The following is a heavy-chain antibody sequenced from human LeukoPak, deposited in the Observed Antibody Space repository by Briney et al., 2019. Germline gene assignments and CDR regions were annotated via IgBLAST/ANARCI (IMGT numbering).Heavy chain of an antibody. J-gene: IGHJ5*02. CDR1: GDSISSYY. D-gene: IGHD2-2*03. V-gene: IGHV4-4*07. CDR3: ARDSGYCSSTSCSPANWFDP. CDR2: IYTSGST. Sequence: SETLSLTCTVSGDSISSYYWSWIRQPAGKGLEWIGRIYTSGSTNYNPSLKSRVTMSVDTSKNQFSLKLSSVTAADTAVYYCARDSGYCSSTSCSPANWFDPWGQGTLVTVSS.